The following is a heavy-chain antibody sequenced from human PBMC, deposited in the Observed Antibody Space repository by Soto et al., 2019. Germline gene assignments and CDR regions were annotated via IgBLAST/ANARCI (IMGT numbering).Heavy chain of an antibody. CDR1: GGSFSGDY. CDR3: ARQGDSTMAIFDY. V-gene: IGHV4-34*01. CDR2: INGRGST. Sequence: QVQLQQWGAGLLKSSETLSLTCAVYGGSFSGDYWSWIRQPPGKGLEWIGEINGRGSTKYNPSLKSRDSMSVDPSKNQFSLKLTSVTAADTAVYYCARQGDSTMAIFDYWGQGGLVTVSS. J-gene: IGHJ4*02. D-gene: IGHD5-18*01.